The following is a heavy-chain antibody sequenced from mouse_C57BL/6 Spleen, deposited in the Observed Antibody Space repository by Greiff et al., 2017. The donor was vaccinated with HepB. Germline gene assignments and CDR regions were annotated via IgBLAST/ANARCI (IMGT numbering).Heavy chain of an antibody. CDR3: AGITTVVATRYFDG. CDR2: IHPNSGST. D-gene: IGHD1-1*01. Sequence: QVQLQQPGAELVKPGASVKLSCKASGYTFTSYWMHWVKQRPGQGLEWIGMIHPNSGSTNYNEKFKSKATLTVDKSSSTAYMQLSSLTSEDSAVYYCAGITTVVATRYFDGWGTGTTVTVSS. V-gene: IGHV1-64*01. CDR1: GYTFTSYW. J-gene: IGHJ1*03.